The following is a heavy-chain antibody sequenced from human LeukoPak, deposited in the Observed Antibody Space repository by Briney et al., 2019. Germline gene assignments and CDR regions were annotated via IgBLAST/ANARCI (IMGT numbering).Heavy chain of an antibody. CDR3: ARGGYDSSGYYHEEYYYYGMDV. J-gene: IGHJ6*02. CDR2: TYYRSKWYN. Sequence: SQTLSLTCAISGDSASSNSAAWNWIRQSPSRGLEWLGRTYYRSKWYNDYAVSVKSRITINPDTSKNQFSLQLNSVTPEDTAVYYCARGGYDSSGYYHEEYYYYGMDVWGQGTTVTVSS. D-gene: IGHD3-22*01. V-gene: IGHV6-1*01. CDR1: GDSASSNSAA.